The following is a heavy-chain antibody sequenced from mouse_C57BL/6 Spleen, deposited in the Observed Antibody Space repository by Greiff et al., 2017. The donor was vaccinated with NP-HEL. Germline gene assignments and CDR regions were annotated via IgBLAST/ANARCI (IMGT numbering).Heavy chain of an antibody. CDR2: IRNKANNHAT. V-gene: IGHV6-6*01. J-gene: IGHJ2*01. CDR3: TTTVVAHYFDD. CDR1: GFTFSDAW. D-gene: IGHD1-1*01. Sequence: DVMLVESGGGLVQPGGSMKLSCAASGFTFSDAWMDWVRQSPEKGLEWVAEIRNKANNHATYYAESVKGRFTISRDDSKSSVYLQMNSLRAEYTGIYYCTTTVVAHYFDDWGQGTTRPVSS.